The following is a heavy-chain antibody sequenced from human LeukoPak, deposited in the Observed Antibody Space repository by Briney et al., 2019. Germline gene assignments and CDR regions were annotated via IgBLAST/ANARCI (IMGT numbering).Heavy chain of an antibody. CDR2: INHSGST. Sequence: PSETLSLTCTVSGGSISGTYYWSWIRQPPGQGLEWIGEINHSGSTNYNPSLKSRVTISVDTSKNQFSLKLSSVTAADTAVYYCARGRDSNYDIWGQGTLVTVSS. CDR1: GGSISGTYY. J-gene: IGHJ4*02. V-gene: IGHV4-34*01. D-gene: IGHD4-11*01. CDR3: ARGRDSNYDI.